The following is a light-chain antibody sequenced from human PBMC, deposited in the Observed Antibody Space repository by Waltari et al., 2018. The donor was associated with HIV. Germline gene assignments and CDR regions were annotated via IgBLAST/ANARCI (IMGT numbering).Light chain of an antibody. V-gene: IGLV1-44*01. CDR1: SSNIGSNT. CDR2: SNN. CDR3: VAWDDSLNGHVV. J-gene: IGLJ2*01. Sequence: QSVLTQPPSASGTPGPRVTISCSGSSSNIGSNTVNWYQKLPGSAPKLLSDSNNQRASVVPERVSGSKSVTSASLAIMWLQSEDEADYYCVAWDDSLNGHVVFGGGTKLTVL.